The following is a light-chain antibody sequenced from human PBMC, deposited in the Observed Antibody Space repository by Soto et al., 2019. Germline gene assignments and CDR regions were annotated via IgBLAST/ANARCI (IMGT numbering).Light chain of an antibody. CDR2: RNN. V-gene: IGLV1-47*01. Sequence: QSVLTQPPSASGTPGQRVTISCSGSSSNIGSNYVYWYQQLPGTAPKLLIYRNNQRPSGVPDRFSGSKSGTSAPLAISGLRPEDEADYYCAAWDDSLSVHNNVFGTGTKVTVL. CDR1: SSNIGSNY. CDR3: AAWDDSLSVHNNV. J-gene: IGLJ1*01.